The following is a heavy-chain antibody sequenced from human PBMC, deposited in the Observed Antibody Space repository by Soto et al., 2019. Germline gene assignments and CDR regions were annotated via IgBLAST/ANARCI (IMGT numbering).Heavy chain of an antibody. V-gene: IGHV3-30*18. CDR3: AKEEYFDWLPHNYYYYYGMDV. J-gene: IGHJ6*02. CDR1: GFTFSSYG. CDR2: ISYDGSNK. D-gene: IGHD3-9*01. Sequence: QVQLVGSGGGVVQPGRSLRLSCAASGFTFSSYGMHWVRQAPGKGLEWVAVISYDGSNKYYADSVKGRFTISRDNSKNTLYLQMNSLRAEDTAVYYCAKEEYFDWLPHNYYYYYGMDVWGQGTTVTVSS.